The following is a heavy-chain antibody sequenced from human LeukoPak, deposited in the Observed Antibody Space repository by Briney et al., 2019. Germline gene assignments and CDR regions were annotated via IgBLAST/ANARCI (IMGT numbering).Heavy chain of an antibody. V-gene: IGHV1-69*05. CDR3: ARDLALAFDI. CDR2: IIPIFGTA. CDR1: GGTFSSYA. D-gene: IGHD3-3*02. J-gene: IGHJ3*02. Sequence: SVKVSCKASGGTFSSYAISWGRQAPGQGLEWMGRIIPIFGTANYAQKFQGRVTITTDESTSTAYMELSSLRSEDTAVYYCARDLALAFDIWGQGTMVTVSS.